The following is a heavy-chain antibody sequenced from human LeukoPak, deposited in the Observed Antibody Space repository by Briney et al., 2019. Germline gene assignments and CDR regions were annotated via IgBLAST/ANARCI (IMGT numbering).Heavy chain of an antibody. Sequence: PSETLSLTCTVSGGSISSYYWSWIRQPPGKGLEWIGYIYYSGSTNYNPSLKSRVTISVDTSKNQFSLKLSSVTAADTAVYYCARTILRFTGEFDIWGQGTMVTVSS. D-gene: IGHD1-26*01. J-gene: IGHJ3*02. CDR2: IYYSGST. CDR3: ARTILRFTGEFDI. CDR1: GGSISSYY. V-gene: IGHV4-59*08.